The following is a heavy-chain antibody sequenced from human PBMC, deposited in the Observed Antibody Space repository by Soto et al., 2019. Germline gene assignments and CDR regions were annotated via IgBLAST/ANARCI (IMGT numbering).Heavy chain of an antibody. J-gene: IGHJ4*02. CDR2: IDHDGPT. Sequence: EVQLVESGGGLVQPGGSLRLSCAGSGFTFSNYWMHWVRQAQGKGLEWVSRIDHDGPTDYADSVRGRFTSSRDNAENTLYLQMNSLRPEDTAVYYCVRDRHGDYWGQGTLVTVSS. CDR1: GFTFSNYW. CDR3: VRDRHGDY. V-gene: IGHV3-74*01.